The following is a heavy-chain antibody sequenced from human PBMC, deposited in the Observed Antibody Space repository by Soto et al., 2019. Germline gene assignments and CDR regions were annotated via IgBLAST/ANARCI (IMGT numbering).Heavy chain of an antibody. Sequence: GGSLRLSCAASGFSFSSYAMSWVRQAPGKGLEWVSGITGSGVSTHYADSVKGRFTISRDNSKNTLYLQMKNQGAGDTAVYSCAIVGGNYPWGQGTLVTVSS. J-gene: IGHJ4*02. CDR1: GFSFSSYA. CDR3: AIVGGNYP. V-gene: IGHV3-23*01. D-gene: IGHD1-7*01. CDR2: ITGSGVST.